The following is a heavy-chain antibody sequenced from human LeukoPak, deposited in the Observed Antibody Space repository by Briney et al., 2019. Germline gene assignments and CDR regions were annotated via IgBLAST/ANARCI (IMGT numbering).Heavy chain of an antibody. V-gene: IGHV1-18*01. CDR3: ARDLGIMITFGGVIARGVYYYYGMDV. Sequence: ASVKVSCKASGYTFTSYGISWVRQAPGQGLEWMGWISAYNGNTNYAQKLQGRVTTTTDTSTSTAYMELRSLRSDDTAVYYCARDLGIMITFGGVIARGVYYYYGMDVWGQGTTVTVSS. D-gene: IGHD3-16*02. J-gene: IGHJ6*02. CDR1: GYTFTSYG. CDR2: ISAYNGNT.